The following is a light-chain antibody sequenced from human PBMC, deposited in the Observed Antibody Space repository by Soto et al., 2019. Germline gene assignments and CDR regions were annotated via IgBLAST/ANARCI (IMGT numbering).Light chain of an antibody. Sequence: EIVLTQSPGTLSLSPGETATLSCRTSQRVSSSFLAWYQQKPGQAPRLLIYGASSRATGVPDRLSGSGSGTDFTLTISRLEPEDFGVYYCQQYVASPWTFGQGTKVEIK. V-gene: IGKV3-20*01. CDR2: GAS. CDR3: QQYVASPWT. CDR1: QRVSSSF. J-gene: IGKJ1*01.